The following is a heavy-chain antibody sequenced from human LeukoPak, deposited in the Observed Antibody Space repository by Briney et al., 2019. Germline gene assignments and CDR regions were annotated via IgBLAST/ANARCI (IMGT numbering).Heavy chain of an antibody. CDR3: ARVSSLITVAGTFDY. V-gene: IGHV3-7*01. Sequence: GGSLRLSCAAFGFTFSSYWMSWVRQAPGEGLEWVANIKQDGSEKYYVDSVKGRFSISRDNAKNSLYLQMNSLRAEDTAVYYCARVSSLITVAGTFDYWGQGTLVTVSS. CDR1: GFTFSSYW. CDR2: IKQDGSEK. D-gene: IGHD6-19*01. J-gene: IGHJ4*02.